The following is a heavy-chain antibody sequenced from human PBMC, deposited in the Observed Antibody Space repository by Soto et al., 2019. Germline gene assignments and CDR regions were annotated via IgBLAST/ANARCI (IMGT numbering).Heavy chain of an antibody. D-gene: IGHD3-3*01. CDR1: GFTFSSYW. CDR2: IKQDGSEK. J-gene: IGHJ6*02. Sequence: GGSLRLSCAASGFTFSSYWMSWVRQAPGKGLEWVANIKQDGSEKYYVDSVKGRFTISRDNAKNSLYLQMNSLRAEDTAVYYCARDRYSYYDFWSGSLPYYYYGMDVWGQGTAVTVSS. CDR3: ARDRYSYYDFWSGSLPYYYYGMDV. V-gene: IGHV3-7*01.